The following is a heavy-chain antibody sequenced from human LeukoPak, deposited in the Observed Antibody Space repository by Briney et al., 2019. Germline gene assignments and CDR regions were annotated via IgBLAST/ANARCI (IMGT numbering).Heavy chain of an antibody. CDR1: GYTFTSYG. J-gene: IGHJ5*02. CDR2: ISAYSGNT. V-gene: IGHV1-18*01. D-gene: IGHD3-10*01. Sequence: ASVKVSCKASGYTFTSYGISWVRQAPGQGLEWMGWISAYSGNTNYAQKLQGRVTLTRDTSTSTAYMELRSLRSDDTAVYYCARGGSGSYQSGFDPWGQGTLVTVSS. CDR3: ARGGSGSYQSGFDP.